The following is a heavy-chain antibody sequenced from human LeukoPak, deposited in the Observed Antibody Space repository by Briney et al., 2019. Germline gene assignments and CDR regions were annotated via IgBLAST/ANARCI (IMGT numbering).Heavy chain of an antibody. V-gene: IGHV3-30*02. CDR2: IRYDGSNK. J-gene: IGHJ4*02. D-gene: IGHD3-3*01. Sequence: GSLRLSCAASGFTFSSYGMHWVRQAPGKGLEWVAFIRYDGSNKYYADSVKGRFTISRDNSKNTLYLQMNSLRAEDTAVYYCAKDRGFWSGYYFDYWGQGTLVTVSS. CDR3: AKDRGFWSGYYFDY. CDR1: GFTFSSYG.